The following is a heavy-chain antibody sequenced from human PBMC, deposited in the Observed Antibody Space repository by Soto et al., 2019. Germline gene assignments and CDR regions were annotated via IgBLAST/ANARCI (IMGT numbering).Heavy chain of an antibody. V-gene: IGHV1-69*12. Sequence: QVQLVQSGAEVKKPGSSVKVSCKASGGTFSSYAISGVRQAPGQGLEWMGGIIPIFGTANYAQKFQGRVTITADEYTSTADMELSSLRSEDTAVCYCASEGVDTAMGTGDYWGQGTLVTVSS. CDR3: ASEGVDTAMGTGDY. D-gene: IGHD5-18*01. J-gene: IGHJ4*02. CDR1: GGTFSSYA. CDR2: IIPIFGTA.